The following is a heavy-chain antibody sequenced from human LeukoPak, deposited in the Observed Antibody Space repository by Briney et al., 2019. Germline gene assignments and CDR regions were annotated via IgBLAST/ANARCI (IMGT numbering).Heavy chain of an antibody. V-gene: IGHV3-23*01. D-gene: IGHD3-3*01. CDR2: ISGSGGST. CDR3: ARDSLRFLEWLFTYYYYGMDV. J-gene: IGHJ6*02. Sequence: GGSLRLSCAASGFTFSSYAMSWVCQAPGKGLEWVSAISGSGGSTYYADSVKGRFTISRDNAKNSLYLQMNSLRDEDTAVYYCARDSLRFLEWLFTYYYYGMDVWGQGTTVTVSS. CDR1: GFTFSSYA.